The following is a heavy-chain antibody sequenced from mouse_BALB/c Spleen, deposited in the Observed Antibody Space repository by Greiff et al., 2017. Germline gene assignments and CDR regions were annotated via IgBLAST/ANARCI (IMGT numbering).Heavy chain of an antibody. V-gene: IGHV5-6-5*01. CDR3: AREYGSSYQGFAY. Sequence: VQLKQSGGGLVKPGGSLKLSCAASGFTFSSYAMSWVRQTPEKRLEWVASISSGGSTYYPDSVKGRFTISRDNARNILYLQMSSLRSEDTAMYYCAREYGSSYQGFAYWGQGTLVTVSA. CDR1: GFTFSSYA. D-gene: IGHD1-1*01. J-gene: IGHJ3*01. CDR2: ISSGGST.